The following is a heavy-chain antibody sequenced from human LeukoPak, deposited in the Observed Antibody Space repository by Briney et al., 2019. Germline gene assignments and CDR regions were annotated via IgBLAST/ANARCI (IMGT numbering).Heavy chain of an antibody. J-gene: IGHJ3*02. CDR3: ARAQVSFGLGAFDI. CDR1: GFTVSSNY. V-gene: IGHV3-66*01. Sequence: TGGSLRLSCAASGFTVSSNYMSWVRQAPGKGLEWVSVIYSGGSTYYADSVKGRLTISRDNSKNTLYLQMNSLRAVDTAVYYCARAQVSFGLGAFDIWGQGTMVTVSS. CDR2: IYSGGST. D-gene: IGHD2/OR15-2a*01.